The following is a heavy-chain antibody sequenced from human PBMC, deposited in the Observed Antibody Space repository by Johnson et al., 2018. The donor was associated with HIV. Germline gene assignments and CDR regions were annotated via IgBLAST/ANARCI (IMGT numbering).Heavy chain of an antibody. V-gene: IGHV3-15*01. CDR2: IKSETDGGTT. CDR1: GLTFNNAW. CDR3: ATAKWLLGAFDI. Sequence: MLLVESGGGLVKPGGSLRLSCAASGLTFNNAWMSWVRQAPGKGLEWVGRIKSETDGGTTDYAAPVKDRFIISRDDSKDTLYLQMNSLKTEDTAVYYCATAKWLLGAFDIWGQGTMVTVSS. J-gene: IGHJ3*02. D-gene: IGHD3-22*01.